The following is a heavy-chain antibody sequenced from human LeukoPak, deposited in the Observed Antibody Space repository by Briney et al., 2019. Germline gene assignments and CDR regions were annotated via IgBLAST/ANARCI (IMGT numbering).Heavy chain of an antibody. D-gene: IGHD3-3*01. V-gene: IGHV4-39*01. J-gene: IGHJ5*02. CDR3: ARTGRFGVASWFDP. CDR1: GVSITSSSYY. CDR2: IYYSGST. Sequence: SETLSLTCTVSGVSITSSSYYWAWIRQSPGKGLEWIGSIYYSGSTYVNPSLKSRVTMSVDTSENQFSLKLTSVTAADTALYYCARTGRFGVASWFDPWGQGTLITVSA.